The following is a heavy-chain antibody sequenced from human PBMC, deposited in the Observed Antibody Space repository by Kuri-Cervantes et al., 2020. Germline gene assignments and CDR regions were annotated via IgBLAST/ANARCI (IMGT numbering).Heavy chain of an antibody. J-gene: IGHJ5*02. CDR1: GYSFTSYW. CDR2: IYPGDSDT. Sequence: GGSLRLSCKGSGYSFTSYWIGWVRQMPGKGLEWMGIIYPGDSDTRYSPSFQGQVTISADKSISTAYLQWSSLKASDTAMYYCARSTGYSSSWVGIDPWGRGTLVTVSS. D-gene: IGHD6-13*01. CDR3: ARSTGYSSSWVGIDP. V-gene: IGHV5-51*01.